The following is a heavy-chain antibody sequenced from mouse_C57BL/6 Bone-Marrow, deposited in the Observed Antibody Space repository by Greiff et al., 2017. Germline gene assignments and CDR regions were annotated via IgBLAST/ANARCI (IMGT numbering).Heavy chain of an antibody. V-gene: IGHV5-4*03. Sequence: EVKLVESGGGLVKPGGSLKLSCAASGFTFSSYAMSWVRQTPEKRLEWVATISDGGSYTYYPDNVKGRFTISRDNAKNTLYLQMSHLKSEDTAMYYCARGAYGSSCGWFEVWGKGTTVTVSA. CDR3: ARGAYGSSCGWFEV. J-gene: IGHJ1*03. CDR2: ISDGGSYT. CDR1: GFTFSSYA. D-gene: IGHD1-1*01.